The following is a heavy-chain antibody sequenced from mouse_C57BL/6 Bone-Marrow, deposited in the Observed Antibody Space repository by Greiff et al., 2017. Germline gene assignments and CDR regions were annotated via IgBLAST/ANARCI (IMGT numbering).Heavy chain of an antibody. CDR3: ARGGLCYGSSSYAMDD. D-gene: IGHD1-1*01. J-gene: IGHJ4*01. Sequence: VQLQQSGAELAKPGASVKLSCKASGYTFTSYWMHWVQQRPGQGLEWIGYINPSSGYTKYNQKFKDKATLTADKSSSTDYMQLSSLTYEDSAVYYCARGGLCYGSSSYAMDDWGQGTSVTVSS. V-gene: IGHV1-7*01. CDR2: INPSSGYT. CDR1: GYTFTSYW.